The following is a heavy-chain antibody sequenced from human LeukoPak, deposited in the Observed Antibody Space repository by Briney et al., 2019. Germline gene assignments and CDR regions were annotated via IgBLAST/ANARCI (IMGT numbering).Heavy chain of an antibody. CDR1: GGPISSYY. CDR2: IYYSGST. D-gene: IGHD3-22*01. CDR3: ARGVYYYDSSGLGY. V-gene: IGHV4-59*01. Sequence: PSETLSLTCTVSGGPISSYYWSWIRQPPGKGLEWIGYIYYSGSTNYNPSLKSRVTISVDTSKNQFSLKLSSVTAADTAVYYCARGVYYYDSSGLGYWGQGTLVTVSS. J-gene: IGHJ4*02.